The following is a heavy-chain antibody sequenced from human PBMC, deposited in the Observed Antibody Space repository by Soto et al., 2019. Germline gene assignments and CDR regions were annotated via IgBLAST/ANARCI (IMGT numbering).Heavy chain of an antibody. J-gene: IGHJ4*02. CDR2: VDYSGTA. V-gene: IGHV4-39*01. CDR3: ARITGRHLDY. Sequence: SETLSLTCTVSSGSISVTNVFWVWVRQPPGKGLEWIGNVDYSGTAYFSPSLATRVTFHVDTSKNRFSLTLYSVTAADTAVYYCARITGRHLDYWGQGILVTVS. D-gene: IGHD1-20*01. CDR1: SGSISVTNVF.